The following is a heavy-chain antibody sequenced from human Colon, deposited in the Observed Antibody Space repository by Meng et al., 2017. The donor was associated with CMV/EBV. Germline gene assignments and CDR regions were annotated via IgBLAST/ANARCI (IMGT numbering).Heavy chain of an antibody. CDR2: ISSSDGRT. J-gene: IGHJ4*02. Sequence: LSLTCAASGFTFSSYAMSWVRQAPGKGPEWVSAISSSDGRTSYADSVRGRFTISRDNSKNTLYLQMNSLRAEDTAVYYCAKSPIWVAVAGVLHYWGQGTQVTVSS. CDR1: GFTFSSYA. V-gene: IGHV3-23*01. CDR3: AKSPIWVAVAGVLHY. D-gene: IGHD6-19*01.